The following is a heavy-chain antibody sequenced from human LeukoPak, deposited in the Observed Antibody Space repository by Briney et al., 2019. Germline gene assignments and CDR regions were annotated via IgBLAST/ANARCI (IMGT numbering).Heavy chain of an antibody. CDR1: GITFSNYW. J-gene: IGHJ3*02. CDR2: INTDGSST. V-gene: IGHV3-74*01. Sequence: GGSLRLSCAASGITFSNYWMHWVRQAPGKGLVWVSRINTDGSSTNYADSVKGRFTISRDNAKNTLYLQMNSLRAEDTAVYYCAGWNALDIWGQGTMVTLSS. D-gene: IGHD1-1*01. CDR3: AGWNALDI.